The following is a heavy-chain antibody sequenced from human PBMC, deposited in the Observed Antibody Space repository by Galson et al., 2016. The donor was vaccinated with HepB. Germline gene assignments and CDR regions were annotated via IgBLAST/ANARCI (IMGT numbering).Heavy chain of an antibody. Sequence: SETLSLTCTISGGSISSYFRSWIRQTPGKGLEWIGCIYKSGSTNYSPSLDSRVTLSVDTSKNQFSLKLGSVTAADTAVYYCARGVTGTPYFDFWGQGALVTGSS. CDR3: ARGVTGTPYFDF. D-gene: IGHD2-21*02. CDR2: IYKSGST. J-gene: IGHJ4*02. V-gene: IGHV4-59*01. CDR1: GGSISSYF.